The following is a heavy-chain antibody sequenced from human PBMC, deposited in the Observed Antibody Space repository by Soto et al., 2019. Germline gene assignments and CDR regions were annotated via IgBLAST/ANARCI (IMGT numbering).Heavy chain of an antibody. D-gene: IGHD3-10*01. CDR2: IKTDGSET. CDR3: ARDRILGSGTYDN. V-gene: IGHV3-74*01. J-gene: IGHJ4*01. Sequence: GGSLRLSCAASGFTFGSYWMHWVRQAPGKGLVWVSRIKTDGSETNYADSVKGRFTISRDSATSTLFLQMNSLRAEDTAVYYCARDRILGSGTYDNWGHGTLVTV. CDR1: GFTFGSYW.